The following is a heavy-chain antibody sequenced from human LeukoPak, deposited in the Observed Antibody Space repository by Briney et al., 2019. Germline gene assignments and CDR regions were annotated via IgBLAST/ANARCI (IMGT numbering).Heavy chain of an antibody. Sequence: PGGSLRLSCAASGFTFSSYEMNWVRQAPGKGLEWVSYISSSGSTIYYVDSVKGRFTISRDNAKNSLYLQMNSLRAEDTAVYYCASEPRQVARWGQGTLVTVSS. V-gene: IGHV3-48*03. D-gene: IGHD2-15*01. J-gene: IGHJ4*02. CDR1: GFTFSSYE. CDR2: ISSSGSTI. CDR3: ASEPRQVAR.